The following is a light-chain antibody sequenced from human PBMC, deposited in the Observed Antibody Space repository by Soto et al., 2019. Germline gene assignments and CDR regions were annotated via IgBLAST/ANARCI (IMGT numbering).Light chain of an antibody. CDR2: DAS. V-gene: IGKV3-11*01. Sequence: EIVLTQSPDTLSLSPGERATLSCRVSQSVGNSVAWYQQKPGQAPRLVIYDASKRATGIPARFSGSGSGTDFTLSISSLEPEDFAVYSCQQRRNWPLTFGGGTNLEI. J-gene: IGKJ4*01. CDR3: QQRRNWPLT. CDR1: QSVGNS.